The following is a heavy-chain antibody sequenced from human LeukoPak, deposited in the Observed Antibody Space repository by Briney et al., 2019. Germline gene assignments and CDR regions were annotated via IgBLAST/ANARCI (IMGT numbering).Heavy chain of an antibody. D-gene: IGHD6-13*01. CDR1: GGSISSSSYY. V-gene: IGHV4-61*01. CDR2: IYYSGST. J-gene: IGHJ1*01. CDR3: ARGSDSSQSD. Sequence: SETLSLTCTVSGGSISSSSYYWSWIRQPPGKGLEWIGYIYYSGSTNYNPSLKSRVTISVDTSKNQFSLKLSSVTAADTAVYYCARGSDSSQSDWGQGTLVTVSS.